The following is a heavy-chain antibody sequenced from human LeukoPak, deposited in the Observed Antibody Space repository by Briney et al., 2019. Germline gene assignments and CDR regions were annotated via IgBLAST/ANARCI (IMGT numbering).Heavy chain of an antibody. CDR2: INHSGST. D-gene: IGHD6-13*01. CDR1: GGSFSGYY. V-gene: IGHV4-34*01. J-gene: IGHJ4*02. CDR3: ERGGQLADY. Sequence: NPSETLSLTCAVYGGSFSGYYWSWIRQPLGKWLEWIGEINHSGSTNYNPSLKSRVTISVDTSKNQFSLKLSSVTAADTAVYYCERGGQLADYWGQGTLVTVSS.